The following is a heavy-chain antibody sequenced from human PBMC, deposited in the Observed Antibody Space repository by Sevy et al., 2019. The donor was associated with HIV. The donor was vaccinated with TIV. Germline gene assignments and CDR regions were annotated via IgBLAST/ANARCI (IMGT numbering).Heavy chain of an antibody. CDR1: GFTFSNAW. CDR3: TTDLWIWNDSSY. CDR2: IKSKTDGGTT. Sequence: GGSLRLSCAASGFTFSNAWMSWVRQAPGKGLEWVGRIKSKTDGGTTDYAAPVKGRFTISRDDSKNTLYRQMNSLKTEETAVYYCTTDLWIWNDSSYWGQGTLVTVSS. J-gene: IGHJ4*02. V-gene: IGHV3-15*01. D-gene: IGHD1-1*01.